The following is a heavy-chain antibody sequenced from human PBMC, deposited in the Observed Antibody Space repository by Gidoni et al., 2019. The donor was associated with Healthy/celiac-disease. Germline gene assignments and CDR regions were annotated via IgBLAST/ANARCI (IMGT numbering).Heavy chain of an antibody. CDR1: GGTFSSYA. CDR2: IIPIFGTA. CDR3: ASGTPYGSGIYRSVYYYYYGMDV. D-gene: IGHD3-10*01. V-gene: IGHV1-69*01. Sequence: QVQLVQAGAEVKKPGSSVKVSCKSSGGTFSSYALSWVRQAPGQGLEWMGGIIPIFGTANYAQTIQGRVTITADESTSTAYMELSSLRSEDTAVYYCASGTPYGSGIYRSVYYYYYGMDVWGQGTTVTVSS. J-gene: IGHJ6*02.